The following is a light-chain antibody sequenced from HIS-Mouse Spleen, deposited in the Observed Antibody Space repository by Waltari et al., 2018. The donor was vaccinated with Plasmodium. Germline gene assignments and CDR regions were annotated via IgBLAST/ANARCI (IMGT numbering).Light chain of an antibody. CDR2: EVS. CDR3: SSYAGSNTYV. Sequence: QSALTPPASAAASPRQPSTTSSTQTSRADGCLHYSAWYQQHPGKAPKLMIYEVSKRPSGVPDRFSGSKSGNTASLTVSGLQAEDEADYYCSSYAGSNTYVFGAGTKLTVL. V-gene: IGLV2-8*01. CDR1: SRADGCLHY. J-gene: IGLJ3*02.